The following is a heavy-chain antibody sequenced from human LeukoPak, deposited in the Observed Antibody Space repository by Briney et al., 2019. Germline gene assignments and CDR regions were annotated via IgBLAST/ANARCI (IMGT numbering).Heavy chain of an antibody. J-gene: IGHJ6*03. Sequence: GASVKVSCKASGYTFTSYDINWVRQATGQGLEWMGWMNPNSGNTGYAQKFQGRVTITRNTSISTAYMELSGLRSEDTAVYYCARGGYYDFWSGPYYYYYMDVWGKGTTVTVSS. D-gene: IGHD3-3*01. CDR1: GYTFTSYD. V-gene: IGHV1-8*03. CDR3: ARGGYYDFWSGPYYYYYMDV. CDR2: MNPNSGNT.